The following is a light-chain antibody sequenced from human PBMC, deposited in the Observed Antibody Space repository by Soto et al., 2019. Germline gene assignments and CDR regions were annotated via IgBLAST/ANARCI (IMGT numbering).Light chain of an antibody. V-gene: IGLV1-51*01. Sequence: QSLLTQPPSVSAAPGQKVTISCSGSSSNIGNNYVSWYQQLPGTDPKLLIYDNNKRPSGIPDRFSGSKSGTSATLGITGLQTGDEADYYCGTWDSRLSAYVLGNGTKVTVL. CDR2: DNN. J-gene: IGLJ1*01. CDR1: SSNIGNNY. CDR3: GTWDSRLSAYV.